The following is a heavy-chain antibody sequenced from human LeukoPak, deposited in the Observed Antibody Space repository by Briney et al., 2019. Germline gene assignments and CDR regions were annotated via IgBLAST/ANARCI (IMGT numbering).Heavy chain of an antibody. V-gene: IGHV3-74*01. CDR3: ARADDSSGYYGY. Sequence: GGSLRLSCAASGFNFNNYWMSWLRQAPGKGLVWVSRINSDGSSTSYADSVKGRFTISRDNAKNTLYLQMNSLRAEDTAVYYCARADDSSGYYGYWGQGTLVTVSS. D-gene: IGHD3-22*01. CDR1: GFNFNNYW. CDR2: INSDGSST. J-gene: IGHJ4*02.